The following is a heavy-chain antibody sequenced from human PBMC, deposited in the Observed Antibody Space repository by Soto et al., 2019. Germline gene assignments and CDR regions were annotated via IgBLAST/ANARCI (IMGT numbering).Heavy chain of an antibody. CDR3: ARARVDTAMVTADYYGMDV. Sequence: PSETLSLTCAVYGGSFSGYYWGWIRQPPGKGLEWIGEINHSGSTNYNPSLKSRVTISVDTSKNQFSLKLSSVTAADTAVYYCARARVDTAMVTADYYGMDVWGQGTTVTVSS. D-gene: IGHD5-18*01. J-gene: IGHJ6*02. V-gene: IGHV4-34*01. CDR1: GGSFSGYY. CDR2: INHSGST.